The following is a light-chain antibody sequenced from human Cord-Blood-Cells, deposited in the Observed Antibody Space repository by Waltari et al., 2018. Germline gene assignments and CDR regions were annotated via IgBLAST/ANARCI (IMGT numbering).Light chain of an antibody. CDR3: QQYNSYPLT. J-gene: IGKJ4*01. CDR2: DAS. Sequence: DLQMTQSPSTLSASVGDRVTITCRPSQSISSWLAWYQQKPGKAPKLLIYDASSLESGVPSRFSGSGSGTEFTLTISSLQPDDFATYYCQQYNSYPLTFGGGTKVEIK. V-gene: IGKV1-5*01. CDR1: QSISSW.